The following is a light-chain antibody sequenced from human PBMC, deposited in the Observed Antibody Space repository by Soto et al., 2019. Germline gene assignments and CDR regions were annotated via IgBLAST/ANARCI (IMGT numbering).Light chain of an antibody. CDR3: SSYTGTYTFGV. CDR2: EVT. J-gene: IGLJ1*01. CDR1: SSDVGGYNY. V-gene: IGLV2-11*01. Sequence: QSVLTQPRSVPGSPGQSVTISCTGTSSDVGGYNYVSWYQQLPGKAPKLMIYEVTKWSSGVPDRFSGSKSGNTASLTISGLQPEDEAHYYCSSYTGTYTFGVFGTGTKVTVL.